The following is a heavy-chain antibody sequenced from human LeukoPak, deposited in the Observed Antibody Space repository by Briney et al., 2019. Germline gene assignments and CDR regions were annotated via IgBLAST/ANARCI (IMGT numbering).Heavy chain of an antibody. CDR1: GGTFSSYA. V-gene: IGHV1-69*04. J-gene: IGHJ5*02. CDR3: ASPTSLGGS. Sequence: ASVKVSCKASGGTFSSYAISWVRQAPGQGLEWMGRIIPILGLANYAQKFQGRVTITADKSTSTAYMELSSLRSEDTAVYYCASPTSLGGSWGQGTLVTVSS. CDR2: IIPILGLA. D-gene: IGHD3-16*01.